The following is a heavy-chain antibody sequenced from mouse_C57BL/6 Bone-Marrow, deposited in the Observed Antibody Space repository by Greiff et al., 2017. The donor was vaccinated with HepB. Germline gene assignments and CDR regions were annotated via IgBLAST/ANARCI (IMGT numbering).Heavy chain of an antibody. CDR2: IDPETGGT. J-gene: IGHJ4*01. D-gene: IGHD3-1*01. Sequence: VQLQQSGAELVRPGASVTLSCKASGYTFTDYEMHWVKQTPVHGLEWIGAIDPETGGTAYNQKFKGKAILTADKSSSTAYMELRSLTSEDSAVYYCTRWGYSGAMDYWGQGTSVTVSS. CDR1: GYTFTDYE. CDR3: TRWGYSGAMDY. V-gene: IGHV1-15*01.